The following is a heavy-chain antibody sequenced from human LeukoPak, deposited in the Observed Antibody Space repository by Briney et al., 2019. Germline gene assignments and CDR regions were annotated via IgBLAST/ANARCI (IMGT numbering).Heavy chain of an antibody. J-gene: IGHJ6*03. CDR1: GYSISSGYY. D-gene: IGHD3-10*01. V-gene: IGHV4-38-2*02. CDR2: IYHSGST. Sequence: PSETLSLTCTVSGYSISSGYYWGWIRQPPEKGLEWIGSIYHSGSTYYNPSLKSRVTISVDTSKNQFSLKLSSVTAADTAVYYCARVPMVSPFYYYYMDVWGKGTTVTVSS. CDR3: ARVPMVSPFYYYYMDV.